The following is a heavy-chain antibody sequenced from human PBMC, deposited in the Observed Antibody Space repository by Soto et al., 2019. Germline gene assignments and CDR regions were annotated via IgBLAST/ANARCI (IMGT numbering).Heavy chain of an antibody. CDR1: GYSISSSNW. V-gene: IGHV4-28*03. CDR2: IYYSGTT. Sequence: SETLSLTCAVSGYSISSSNWWGWIRQPPGKGLEWIGYIYYSGTTYYNPSLKSRVTISVDTSKNQFSLKLSSVTAADTAVYYCARDGGTTVVSRAFDMWGQGTMVTVS. D-gene: IGHD4-17*01. J-gene: IGHJ3*02. CDR3: ARDGGTTVVSRAFDM.